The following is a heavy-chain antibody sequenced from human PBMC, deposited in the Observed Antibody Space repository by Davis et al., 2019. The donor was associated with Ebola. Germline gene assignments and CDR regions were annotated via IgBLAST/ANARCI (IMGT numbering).Heavy chain of an antibody. CDR2: IYYSGST. Sequence: MPSETLSLTCAVFGGSFSDYYWGWIRQPPGKGLEWIANIYYSGSTQYNPSLKSRVTISVDTSKNQFSLKLTSVTAADTAVYFCARGNYGDYIVLYYYNMDVWGQGTTVTVSS. J-gene: IGHJ6*02. CDR3: ARGNYGDYIVLYYYNMDV. CDR1: GGSFSDYY. V-gene: IGHV4-34*01. D-gene: IGHD4-17*01.